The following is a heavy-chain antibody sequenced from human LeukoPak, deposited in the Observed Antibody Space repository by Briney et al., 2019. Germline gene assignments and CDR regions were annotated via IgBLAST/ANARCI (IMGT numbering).Heavy chain of an antibody. V-gene: IGHV3-66*03. CDR2: IYSCGTT. CDR3: ARESLGEPGSFDY. CDR1: GFTLISNY. Sequence: GGSLRLSCAVSGFTLISNYMSWVGQAPGKGVEWVSTIYSCGTTYYADSVKGRFTISRDNSKNTLYLQMGSLRSEDMAVYYCARESLGEPGSFDYWGQGTLVTVSS. D-gene: IGHD3-10*01. J-gene: IGHJ4*02.